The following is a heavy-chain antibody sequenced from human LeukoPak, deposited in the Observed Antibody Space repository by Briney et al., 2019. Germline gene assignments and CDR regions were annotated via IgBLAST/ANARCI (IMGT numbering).Heavy chain of an antibody. CDR1: GFTFSSYE. J-gene: IGHJ5*02. D-gene: IGHD1-14*01. V-gene: IGHV3-48*03. CDR2: ISSSGSTI. Sequence: GALRLSCAASGFTFSSYEMNWVRQAPGKGLEWVSYISSSGSTIYYADSVKGRFTISRDNAKNSLYLQMNSLRAEDTAVYYGARDNRREGFDPWGQGTLVTVSS. CDR3: ARDNRREGFDP.